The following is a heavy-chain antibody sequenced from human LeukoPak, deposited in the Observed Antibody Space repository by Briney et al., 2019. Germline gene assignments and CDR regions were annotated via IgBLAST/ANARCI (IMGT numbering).Heavy chain of an antibody. CDR1: GYTFTGYY. D-gene: IGHD3-10*01. Sequence: ASVKVSCKAPGYTFTGYYMHWVRQAPGQGLEWMGWINPNSGGTNYAQKFQGRVTMTRDTSISTAYMELSRLRSDDTAVYYCARLRLITMVRGSWFDPWGQGTLVTVSS. CDR3: ARLRLITMVRGSWFDP. CDR2: INPNSGGT. J-gene: IGHJ5*02. V-gene: IGHV1-2*02.